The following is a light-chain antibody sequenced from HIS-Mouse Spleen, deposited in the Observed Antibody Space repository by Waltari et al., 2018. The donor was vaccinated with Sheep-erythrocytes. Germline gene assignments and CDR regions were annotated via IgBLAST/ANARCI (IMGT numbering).Light chain of an antibody. CDR1: ALPTQY. CDR3: QSADSSGTYPV. J-gene: IGLJ2*01. Sequence: SYELTQPPSVSVSPGQTARITCSGDALPTQYAYWYQQKPGQAPVLVIYKDRERPSGIPERFSGSSSGTTVTLTISGIQAEDEADYYCQSADSSGTYPVFGGGTKLTVL. V-gene: IGLV3-25*03. CDR2: KDR.